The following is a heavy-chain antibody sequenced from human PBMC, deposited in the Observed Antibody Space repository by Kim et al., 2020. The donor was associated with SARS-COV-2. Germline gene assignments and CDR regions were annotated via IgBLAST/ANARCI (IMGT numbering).Heavy chain of an antibody. Sequence: KTKYSQKFQDRVTITRDTSANTAYMELGSLTSEYTAVYYCARDMNPTVYDYWGQGTLVTVSS. V-gene: IGHV1-3*01. J-gene: IGHJ4*02. D-gene: IGHD4-4*01. CDR3: ARDMNPTVYDY. CDR2: KT.